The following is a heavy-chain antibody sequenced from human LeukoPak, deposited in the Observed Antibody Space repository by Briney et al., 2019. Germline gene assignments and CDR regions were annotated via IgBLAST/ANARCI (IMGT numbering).Heavy chain of an antibody. CDR3: AKGQGTRWGAFDI. J-gene: IGHJ3*02. Sequence: GGSLRLSCAASGFTFSSYGMHWVRQAPGKGLEWVAVISYDGSNKYYADSVKGRFTISRDNSKNTLYLQMNSLRAEDTAVYYCAKGQGTRWGAFDIWGQGTMVTVSS. V-gene: IGHV3-30*18. CDR1: GFTFSSYG. D-gene: IGHD3/OR15-3a*01. CDR2: ISYDGSNK.